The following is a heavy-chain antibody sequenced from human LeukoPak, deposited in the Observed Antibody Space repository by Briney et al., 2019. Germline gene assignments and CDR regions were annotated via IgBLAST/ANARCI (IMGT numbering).Heavy chain of an antibody. V-gene: IGHV6-1*01. J-gene: IGHJ4*02. D-gene: IGHD2-15*01. Sequence: SQTLSLTCAISGDRVSSNSAAWNWIRQSPSRGLEWLGRTYYRSKWYNDYAVSVKSRITINPDTSKNQFSLQLNSVTPEDTAVYYCARVPSWLGDLNFDYWGQGTLVTVSS. CDR1: GDRVSSNSAA. CDR3: ARVPSWLGDLNFDY. CDR2: TYYRSKWYN.